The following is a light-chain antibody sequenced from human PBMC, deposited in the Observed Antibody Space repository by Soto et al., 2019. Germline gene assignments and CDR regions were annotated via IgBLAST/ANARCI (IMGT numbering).Light chain of an antibody. J-gene: IGKJ5*01. CDR2: AAS. V-gene: IGKV1-39*01. Sequence: IQMTQSPSTLSASVGDRVAITCRASQSISSWLAWYQQKPGKAPKLLIYAASSLQSGVPSRFSGSGSGTDFTLTISSLQPEDFATYYCQQRYSTPTFGQGTRLEIK. CDR3: QQRYSTPT. CDR1: QSISSW.